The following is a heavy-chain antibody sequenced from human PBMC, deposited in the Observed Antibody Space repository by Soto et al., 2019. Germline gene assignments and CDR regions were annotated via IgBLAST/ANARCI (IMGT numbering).Heavy chain of an antibody. V-gene: IGHV4-34*01. CDR2: INHSGST. J-gene: IGHJ6*02. CDR3: ARAENYYYYGMDV. CDR1: GGSFSGYY. Sequence: SETLSLTCAVYGGSFSGYYWSWIRQPPGKGPEWIGEINHSGSTNYNPSLKSRVTISVDTSKNQFSLRLSSVTAADTAVYYCARAENYYYYGMDVWGQGTTVTVSS.